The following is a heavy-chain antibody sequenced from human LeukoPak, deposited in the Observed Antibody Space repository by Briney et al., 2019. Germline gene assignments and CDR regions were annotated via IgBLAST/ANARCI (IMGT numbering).Heavy chain of an antibody. J-gene: IGHJ3*02. D-gene: IGHD4-17*01. Sequence: SVKVSCKASGDTFSSFAVSWVRQAPGQGLEWMGRIVPIFGTANYAQRFQGRVTISADNSLSTAYMELSSLRSEDTAVYYCASPYDYGDHYLDALDIWGQGTMVTVSS. CDR3: ASPYDYGDHYLDALDI. CDR2: IVPIFGTA. CDR1: GDTFSSFA. V-gene: IGHV1-69*06.